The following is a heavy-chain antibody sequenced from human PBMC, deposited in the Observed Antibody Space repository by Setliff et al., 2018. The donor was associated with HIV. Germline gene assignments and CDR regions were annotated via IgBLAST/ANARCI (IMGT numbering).Heavy chain of an antibody. CDR2: IISILNVA. V-gene: IGHV1-69*10. D-gene: IGHD6-13*01. CDR3: ARVLKGYSSSYEAFDI. Sequence: SVKVSCKTSRGTFTSYAFTWVRQAPGQGPEWMGGIISILNVATYAQKFQGRVTITADKSTSTVYMELSSLRSEDSAVYYCARVLKGYSSSYEAFDIWGQGTMVTVSS. J-gene: IGHJ3*02. CDR1: RGTFTSYA.